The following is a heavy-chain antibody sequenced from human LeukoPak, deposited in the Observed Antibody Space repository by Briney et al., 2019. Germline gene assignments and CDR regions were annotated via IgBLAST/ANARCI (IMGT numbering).Heavy chain of an antibody. CDR1: GFTFSSYA. CDR2: ISGSGGST. Sequence: GGSLRLSCAASGFTFSSYAMSWVRQAPGKGLEWVSAISGSGGSTYYADSVKGRFTISRDNSKNTLYLQMNSLRAEDTAVYYCAKDRSRGGYDLYGMDVWGQGTTVTVYS. D-gene: IGHD5-12*01. V-gene: IGHV3-23*01. J-gene: IGHJ6*02. CDR3: AKDRSRGGYDLYGMDV.